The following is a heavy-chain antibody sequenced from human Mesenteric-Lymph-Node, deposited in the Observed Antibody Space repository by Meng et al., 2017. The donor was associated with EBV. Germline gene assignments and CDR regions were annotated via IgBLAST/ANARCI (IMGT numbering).Heavy chain of an antibody. V-gene: IGHV4-4*02. J-gene: IGHJ5*02. CDR3: ATLHYDGSGYYFGSWFDP. CDR1: GGSISSNNW. D-gene: IGHD3-22*01. Sequence: QVQLQESGPELVMPSETLSLTCAVSGGSISSNNWWSWVRQPPGKGLEWIGEIYHSGSTNSNPSLKGRVTISVDKSKNQFSLKMSSVTAADTAVYYCATLHYDGSGYYFGSWFDPWGQGTLVTVSS. CDR2: IYHSGST.